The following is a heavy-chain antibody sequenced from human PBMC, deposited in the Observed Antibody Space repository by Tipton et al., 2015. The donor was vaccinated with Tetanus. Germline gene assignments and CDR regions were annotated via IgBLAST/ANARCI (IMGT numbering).Heavy chain of an antibody. D-gene: IGHD6-25*01. Sequence: TLSLTCTVSGGSVNSGRYYWSWIRQPAGKGLEWIGRIYTSESTNYNPSLKSRVTMSVDTSKNQFSLKLSSVTAADTAVYYCARMQRYGMDVWGHGTTVTVSS. J-gene: IGHJ6*02. CDR1: GGSVNSGRYY. CDR3: ARMQRYGMDV. CDR2: IYTSEST. V-gene: IGHV4-61*02.